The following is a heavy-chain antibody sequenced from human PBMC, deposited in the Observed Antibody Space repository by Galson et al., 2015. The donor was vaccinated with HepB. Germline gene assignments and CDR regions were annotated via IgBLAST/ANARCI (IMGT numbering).Heavy chain of an antibody. V-gene: IGHV3-20*04. CDR3: ASGRNYYGSGTEGYYGMDV. D-gene: IGHD3-10*01. J-gene: IGHJ6*02. Sequence: SLRLSCAASGFTFDDYGMSWVRQAPGKGLEWVSGINWNGGSTGYADSVKGRFTISRDNAKNSLYLQMNSLRAEDTALYYCASGRNYYGSGTEGYYGMDVWGQGTTVTVSS. CDR1: GFTFDDYG. CDR2: INWNGGST.